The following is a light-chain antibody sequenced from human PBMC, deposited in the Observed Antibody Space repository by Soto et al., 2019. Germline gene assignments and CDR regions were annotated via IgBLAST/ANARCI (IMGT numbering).Light chain of an antibody. J-gene: IGKJ1*01. V-gene: IGKV1-5*01. CDR3: QQYNSHWT. CDR2: DAS. Sequence: DIQMTQSPSTLSASVGDRVTITCRASQNIGGWLAWYQQKPGKAPKLLIYDASTLESGVPARFSGSGAGTEFTLTISSLQPDDFAIYYCQQYNSHWTFGQGTKVDIK. CDR1: QNIGGW.